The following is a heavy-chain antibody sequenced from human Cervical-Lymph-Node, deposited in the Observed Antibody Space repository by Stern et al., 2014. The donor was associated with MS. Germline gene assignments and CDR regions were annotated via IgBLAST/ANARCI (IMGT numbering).Heavy chain of an antibody. V-gene: IGHV3-33*01. Sequence: VQLVESGGGVVQPGRSLKVSCETSGFSFSRHGMHWVRQAPGKGLEWVAMIWNDGNLKYYAESVRGRFTISRDNSKNTLSLQMNSLRVEDTAVYYCVRGGSGWSPGDFWGQGTLVTVSS. CDR1: GFSFSRHG. CDR2: IWNDGNLK. J-gene: IGHJ4*02. D-gene: IGHD6-19*01. CDR3: VRGGSGWSPGDF.